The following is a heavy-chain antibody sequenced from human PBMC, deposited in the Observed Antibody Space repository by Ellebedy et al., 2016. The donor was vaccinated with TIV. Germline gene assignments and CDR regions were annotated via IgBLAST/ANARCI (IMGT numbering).Heavy chain of an antibody. CDR3: ARARCSNADCHIPGY. D-gene: IGHD2-8*01. CDR1: GFIFSSYW. V-gene: IGHV3-7*03. Sequence: GESLKISCGASGFIFSSYWMSWVRQAPGKGLEWVANINPDGSEKHYVDSVKGRFTISRDNAKTSLYLQINGLRDDDTAMYYCARARCSNADCHIPGYWGQGSLVTVSS. CDR2: INPDGSEK. J-gene: IGHJ4*02.